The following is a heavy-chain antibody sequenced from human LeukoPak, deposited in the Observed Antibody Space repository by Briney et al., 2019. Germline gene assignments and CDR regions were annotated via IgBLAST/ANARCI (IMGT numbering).Heavy chain of an antibody. J-gene: IGHJ5*02. CDR1: GYTLTELS. Sequence: GASVKVSCKVSGYTLTELSMHWVRQAPGKGREWMGGFYPEDGETIYAQKFQGRLTMTEDTSTDTAYMELSSLRSEDTAVYYCATARGLAVTISGNWFDPWGQGTLVTVSS. CDR3: ATARGLAVTISGNWFDP. D-gene: IGHD4-17*01. CDR2: FYPEDGET. V-gene: IGHV1-24*01.